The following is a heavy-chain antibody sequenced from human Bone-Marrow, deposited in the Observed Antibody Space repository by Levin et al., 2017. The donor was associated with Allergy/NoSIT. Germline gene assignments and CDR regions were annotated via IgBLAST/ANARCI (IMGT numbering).Heavy chain of an antibody. J-gene: IGHJ3*02. CDR3: ARQEFCSSSCYSLTAFNM. Sequence: ETLSLTCAASGFSFSTYWMHWVRQVPGKGLVWVSRINIDGSSANYADSVKGRFPISRDNARHTLSLQMSSLRAEDTASYYCARQEFCSSSCYSLTAFNMWDQGTMVNVSS. CDR2: INIDGSSA. D-gene: IGHD2-15*01. V-gene: IGHV3-74*01. CDR1: GFSFSTYW.